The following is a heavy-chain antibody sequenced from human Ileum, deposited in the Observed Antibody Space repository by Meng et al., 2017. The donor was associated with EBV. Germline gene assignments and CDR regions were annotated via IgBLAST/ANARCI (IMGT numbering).Heavy chain of an antibody. CDR3: ARCYDSSGYYELNHFDH. CDR2: ITHSGST. D-gene: IGHD3-22*01. J-gene: IGHJ4*02. V-gene: IGHV4-34*01. Sequence: QWQLQQWGAGLLKPSEPLSLTCAVYGGSLSGYYWSWIRQPPGKGLEWIGEITHSGSTNYNSSLKSRVTILVDTSKNQLSLKMNSVTAADTAVYYCARCYDSSGYYELNHFDHWGQGTLVTVSS. CDR1: GGSLSGYY.